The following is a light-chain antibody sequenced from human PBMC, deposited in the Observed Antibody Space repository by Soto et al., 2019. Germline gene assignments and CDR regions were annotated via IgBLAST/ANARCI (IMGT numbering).Light chain of an antibody. V-gene: IGLV3-21*04. Sequence: SYELIQPPSVSVAPGKTARITCGGNNIGSKSVHWYQQKPGQAPVLVIYYDTDRPSGIPERFSGSNSGNTATLTISRVEAGDEADYYCQVWDSRSDHPVFGGGTKLTVL. J-gene: IGLJ3*02. CDR3: QVWDSRSDHPV. CDR1: NIGSKS. CDR2: YDT.